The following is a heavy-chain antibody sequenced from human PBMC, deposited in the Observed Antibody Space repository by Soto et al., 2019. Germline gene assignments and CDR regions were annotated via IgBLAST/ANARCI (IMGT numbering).Heavy chain of an antibody. CDR1: GFSLSTSGVG. D-gene: IGHD4-17*01. J-gene: IGHJ6*02. CDR3: AHTHYGYYSCGMDV. Sequence: SGPTLVNPTRPLTLTCTFSGFSLSTSGVGVGWIRQPPGKALEWLALIYWNDDKRYSPSLKSRLTITKDTSKNQVVLTTTNMDPVHTATYYFAHTHYGYYSCGMDVWGQGTTVTVSS. V-gene: IGHV2-5*01. CDR2: IYWNDDK.